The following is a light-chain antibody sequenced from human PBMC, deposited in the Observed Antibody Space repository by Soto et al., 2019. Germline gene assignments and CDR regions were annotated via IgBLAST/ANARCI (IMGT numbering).Light chain of an antibody. Sequence: DIQMTQSPSSLSASVGDRVTITSRASQSISTWLAWYQQKPGKAPKLLIYSASDLESGVPSRFSGSGFGTEFTLTITSLQPDDFATYYCQQYNSYSTFGPATFGQGTKVDI. CDR3: QQYNSYSTFGPAT. V-gene: IGKV1-5*03. CDR2: SAS. CDR1: QSISTW. J-gene: IGKJ1*01.